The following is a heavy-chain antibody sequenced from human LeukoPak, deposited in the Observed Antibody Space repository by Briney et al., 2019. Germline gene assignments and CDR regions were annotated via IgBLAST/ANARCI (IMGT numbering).Heavy chain of an antibody. CDR2: IIPIFGTA. V-gene: IGHV1-69*05. D-gene: IGHD6-19*01. J-gene: IGHJ4*02. CDR1: GGTFISYA. CDR3: ARESTYSSGLLDY. Sequence: ASVKVSCKASGGTFISYAISWVRQAPGQGLEWRGGIIPIFGTANYAQKFQGRVTITTDESTSTAYMELSSLRSEDTAVYYCARESTYSSGLLDYWGQGTLVTVSS.